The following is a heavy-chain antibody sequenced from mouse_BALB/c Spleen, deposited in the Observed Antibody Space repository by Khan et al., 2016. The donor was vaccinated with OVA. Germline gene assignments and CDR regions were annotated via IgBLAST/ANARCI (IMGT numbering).Heavy chain of an antibody. CDR1: DYTFTDYP. V-gene: IGHV1S137*01. Sequence: VQLQQSGPELVRPWVSVTISCKVPDYTFTDYPMHWVQQRHAKSLEWIGAVSTSYGNTNYNPSFKGKAIMTVDKSSSTAYLELARLTSEDSAIYYCARDDVYSLFAYWGQGTLVTVSA. D-gene: IGHD2-3*01. CDR2: VSTSYGNT. CDR3: ARDDVYSLFAY. J-gene: IGHJ3*01.